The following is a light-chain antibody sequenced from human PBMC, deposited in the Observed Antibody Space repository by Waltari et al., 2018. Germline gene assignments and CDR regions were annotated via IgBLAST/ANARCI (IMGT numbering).Light chain of an antibody. CDR3: SSYTSIIPPFL. V-gene: IGLV2-14*01. J-gene: IGLJ1*01. Sequence: QSALTQPASVSGSPGQSITISCPSSSSDLGGYRFVSWYQQHPGKAPKLMIYDVSHRPSGVSNRFSGSKSGNTASLTISGLQPEDEADYYCSSYTSIIPPFLFGTGTKVTVL. CDR1: SSDLGGYRF. CDR2: DVS.